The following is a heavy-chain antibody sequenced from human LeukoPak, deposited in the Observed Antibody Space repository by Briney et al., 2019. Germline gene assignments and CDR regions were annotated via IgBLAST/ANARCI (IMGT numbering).Heavy chain of an antibody. D-gene: IGHD4-23*01. Sequence: MPGGSLRLSCAASGFTFSDYYMSWIRQAPAKGLGWVSYISSSGSTIYYADSVKGRFTISRDNAKNSLYLQMNSLRAADTAVYYCARCTVVRWFDPWGQGTLVTVSS. CDR3: ARCTVVRWFDP. CDR1: GFTFSDYY. J-gene: IGHJ5*02. CDR2: ISSSGSTI. V-gene: IGHV3-11*04.